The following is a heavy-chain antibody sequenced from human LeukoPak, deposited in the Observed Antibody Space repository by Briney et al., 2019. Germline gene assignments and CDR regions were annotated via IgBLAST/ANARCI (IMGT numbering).Heavy chain of an antibody. CDR3: AKDSESREGEYFDY. V-gene: IGHV3-30*02. CDR1: GFTFSSYG. CDR2: IRYDGSNK. D-gene: IGHD3-16*01. Sequence: PGGSLRLSCAASGFTFSSYGMHWVRQAPGKGLEWVAFIRYDGSNKYYADSVKGRFTISRDNSKNTLYLQMNSLRAEDTAVYYCAKDSESREGEYFDYWGQGTLVTVSS. J-gene: IGHJ4*02.